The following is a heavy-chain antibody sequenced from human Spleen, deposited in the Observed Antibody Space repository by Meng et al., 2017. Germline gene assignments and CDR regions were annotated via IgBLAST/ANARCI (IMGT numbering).Heavy chain of an antibody. CDR3: ARGGGDCGGDCYFPFDY. J-gene: IGHJ4*02. Sequence: HVQLQQLGAGLLKPSDTLSLTCDVYGGSFSGHYWSWFRQPPGKGLEWIGEIKHSGSTNYNPSLKSRVSISVDTSKNQFSLKLSSVTAADTAVYYCARGGGDCGGDCYFPFDYWGQGILVTVSS. V-gene: IGHV4-34*01. CDR1: GGSFSGHY. CDR2: IKHSGST. D-gene: IGHD2-21*02.